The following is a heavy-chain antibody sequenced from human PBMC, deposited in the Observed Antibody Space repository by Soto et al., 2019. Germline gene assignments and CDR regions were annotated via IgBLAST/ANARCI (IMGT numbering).Heavy chain of an antibody. J-gene: IGHJ4*02. Sequence: QVQLVQSGPEVKKPGASVKVSCTPSGYTFTNYGVNWVRQAPGQGLEWMGWISADSGDTKYAQKFQGRVTMTTDTYTRTADMELRSLRCDDSAVYYCARGGRYSSSSDLTYWGQGTLVTVSS. CDR2: ISADSGDT. CDR1: GYTFTNYG. CDR3: ARGGRYSSSSDLTY. D-gene: IGHD6-6*01. V-gene: IGHV1-18*04.